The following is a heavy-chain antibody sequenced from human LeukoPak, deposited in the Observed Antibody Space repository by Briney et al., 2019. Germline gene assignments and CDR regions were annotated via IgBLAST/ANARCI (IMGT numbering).Heavy chain of an antibody. J-gene: IGHJ4*02. Sequence: PGGSLRLSCAASGFTFSDFYMTWIRQAPGKGLEWVSYISNRGSTIYYADSVRGRCTISRDNAKNSLYLQMNSLRAEDTAVYYCARSADRSGYFREITLYYFDYWGQGTLVTVSS. CDR2: ISNRGSTI. CDR1: GFTFSDFY. D-gene: IGHD3-22*01. V-gene: IGHV3-11*01. CDR3: ARSADRSGYFREITLYYFDY.